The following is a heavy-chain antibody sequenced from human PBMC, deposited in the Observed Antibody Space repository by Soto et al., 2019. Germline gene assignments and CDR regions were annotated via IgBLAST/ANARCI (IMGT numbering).Heavy chain of an antibody. Sequence: GGPLRLSCAASGFTFSTYGMHWVRKDQGKGLGWVAVISHDGSNEYYADSVKGRFTISRENFKNMVYLQINNLRPEDKAVSYFAKGRHCVALVDHFDHWGQGTQLAVPS. CDR2: ISHDGSNE. CDR1: GFTFSTYG. V-gene: IGHV3-30*18. J-gene: IGHJ5*02. CDR3: AKGRHCVALVDHFDH. D-gene: IGHD2-8*02.